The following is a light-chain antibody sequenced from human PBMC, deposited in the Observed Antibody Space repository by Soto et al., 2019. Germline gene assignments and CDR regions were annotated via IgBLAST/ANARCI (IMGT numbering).Light chain of an antibody. J-gene: IGKJ1*01. CDR2: GAS. CDR1: QSVSNN. CDR3: QQYNKWPPST. V-gene: IGKV3-15*01. Sequence: EIVMTQSPATLSVSPGXRATLFCRASQSVSNNFAWYQQKPGQAPRLLVYGASTRATGVPDRFSGSGSGTDFTLTISGLQSDDFGVYYCQQYNKWPPSTFGQGTKVDIK.